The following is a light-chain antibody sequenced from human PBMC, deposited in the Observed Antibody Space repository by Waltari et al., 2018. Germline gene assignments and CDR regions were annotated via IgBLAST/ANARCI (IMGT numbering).Light chain of an antibody. V-gene: IGLV1-47*01. Sequence: QSALTQPPSASGTPGQRVTISCSGTASNIGSHYVSWYQQVPGTAPQLLIFTSNRRPSGVPDRFSGSRSGTSASLAISGLQSGDEADYYCAAWDDNLRGYVFGTGTRVTVL. J-gene: IGLJ1*01. CDR2: TSN. CDR1: ASNIGSHY. CDR3: AAWDDNLRGYV.